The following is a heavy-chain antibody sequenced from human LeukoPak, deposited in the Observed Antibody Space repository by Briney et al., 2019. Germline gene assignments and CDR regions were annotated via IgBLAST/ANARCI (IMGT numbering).Heavy chain of an antibody. CDR3: TPEYTYYYDSSGYHY. V-gene: IGHV3-49*04. CDR2: IRSKAYGGTT. Sequence: GGSLRLSCAASGFTFSSYAMSWVRQAPGKGLEWVGFIRSKAYGGTTEYAASVKGRFTISRDDSKSIAYLQMNSLKTEDTAVYYCTPEYTYYYDSSGYHYWGQGTLVTVSS. J-gene: IGHJ4*02. D-gene: IGHD3-22*01. CDR1: GFTFSSYA.